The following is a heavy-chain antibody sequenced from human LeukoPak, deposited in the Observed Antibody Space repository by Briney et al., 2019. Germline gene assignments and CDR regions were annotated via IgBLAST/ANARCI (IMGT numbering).Heavy chain of an antibody. CDR1: GFTFNDYY. CDR2: IGCSGGSI. Sequence: GGSLRLSCAASGFTFNDYYMSWIRQAPGKGLEWISYIGCSGGSINYADSVKGRFTISRDNSKNTLYLQMSSLRVEDTAVYYCARDRTSGYYHMDVWGQGTTVTVSS. J-gene: IGHJ6*02. D-gene: IGHD6-19*01. CDR3: ARDRTSGYYHMDV. V-gene: IGHV3-11*04.